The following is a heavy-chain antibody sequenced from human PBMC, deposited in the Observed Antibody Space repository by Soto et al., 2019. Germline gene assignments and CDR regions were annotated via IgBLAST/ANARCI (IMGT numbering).Heavy chain of an antibody. V-gene: IGHV1-69*13. CDR1: GGTFSSYA. CDR3: ASRPPQGYYYYYGMDV. CDR2: IIPIFGTA. D-gene: IGHD6-6*01. Sequence: SVKVSCKASGGTFSSYAISWVRQAPGQGLEWMGGIIPIFGTANYAQKFQGRVTITADESTSTAYMELSSLRSEDTAVYYCASRPPQGYYYYYGMDVWGQGTTVTVS. J-gene: IGHJ6*02.